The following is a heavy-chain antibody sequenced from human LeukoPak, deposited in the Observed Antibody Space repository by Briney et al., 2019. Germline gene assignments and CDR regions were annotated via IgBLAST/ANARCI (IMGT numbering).Heavy chain of an antibody. CDR1: GFTFGNYW. CDR2: INTDGSST. CDR3: ARAGYCSGGSCYFDY. D-gene: IGHD2-15*01. Sequence: GGSLRPSCAASGFTFGNYWMHWVRQAPGKGLVWVSRINTDGSSTSDADSVRGRVTISRDNGKTTLYLQMNSLSAEDTAVYYCARAGYCSGGSCYFDYWGQGTQVIVSS. V-gene: IGHV3-74*01. J-gene: IGHJ4*02.